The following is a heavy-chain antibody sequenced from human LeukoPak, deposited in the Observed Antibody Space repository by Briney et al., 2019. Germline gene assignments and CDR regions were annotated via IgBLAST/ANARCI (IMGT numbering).Heavy chain of an antibody. CDR2: LSYDGANK. CDR1: ESPSRNLA. D-gene: IGHD3-10*02. CDR3: AKDRWYYVDYQPFDS. V-gene: IGHV3-30*18. J-gene: IGHJ4*02. Sequence: GGSLDSSFAGLESPSRNLASHGSPQPQAKGREGVQVLSYDGANKHYADSVEGRFTISRDNSKNTLYLQVNSLRAEDTAVYYCAKDRWYYVDYQPFDSWGQGTLVTVSS.